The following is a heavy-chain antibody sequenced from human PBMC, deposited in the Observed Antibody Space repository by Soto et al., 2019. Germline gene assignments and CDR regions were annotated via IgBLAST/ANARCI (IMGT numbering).Heavy chain of an antibody. D-gene: IGHD6-13*01. V-gene: IGHV4-30-4*01. CDR2: IYYTGSA. J-gene: IGHJ5*02. Sequence: LSLTCTVSSGSISSADYYWSWIRQPPGKGLEWIGYIYYTGSAYYNPSLKSRVTISVDTSKNQFSLKLSSVTAADTAVYYCARVFSDSRSFFDPWGQGTLVTVSS. CDR3: ARVFSDSRSFFDP. CDR1: SGSISSADYY.